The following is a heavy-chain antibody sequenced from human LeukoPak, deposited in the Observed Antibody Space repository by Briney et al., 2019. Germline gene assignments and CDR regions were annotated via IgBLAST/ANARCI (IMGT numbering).Heavy chain of an antibody. Sequence: PGTSLRLSCATSGFTFRSHAMHWVRQSPGKGLEWVAQIWYDGSNKYYADSVKGRFSVSRDNSKNTLYLQMNSLRAEDTAVYYCARARNPIYCSGGSCYPDSFDYWGQGTLVTVSS. V-gene: IGHV3-33*01. CDR3: ARARNPIYCSGGSCYPDSFDY. D-gene: IGHD2-15*01. J-gene: IGHJ4*02. CDR2: IWYDGSNK. CDR1: GFTFRSHA.